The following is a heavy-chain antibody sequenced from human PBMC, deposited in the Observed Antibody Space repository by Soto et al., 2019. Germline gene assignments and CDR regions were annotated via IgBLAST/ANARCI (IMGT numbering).Heavy chain of an antibody. Sequence: QVQLVQSGGEVKKPGASVKVSCKASGYTFRTHGVSGVRRAPGQGLEWMGWISGYNGNTNYAQKFQGRVTMTTETSTNTAYMELRSLRSDDTALYYCASWAGQVRDFGGPLDYWGQGTLVTVSS. CDR2: ISGYNGNT. CDR3: ASWAGQVRDFGGPLDY. V-gene: IGHV1-18*04. D-gene: IGHD4-17*01. J-gene: IGHJ4*02. CDR1: GYTFRTHG.